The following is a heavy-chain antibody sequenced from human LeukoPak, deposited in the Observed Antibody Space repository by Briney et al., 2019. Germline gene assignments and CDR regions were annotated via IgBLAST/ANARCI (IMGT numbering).Heavy chain of an antibody. CDR1: GYTFTSYY. V-gene: IGHV1-69*13. D-gene: IGHD3-10*01. CDR2: IIPIFGTA. CDR3: ARGAPSMVRGVIMSDYYYYYYMDV. Sequence: GASVKVSCKASGYTFTSYYMHWVRQAPGQGLEWMGGIIPIFGTANYAQKFQGRVTITADESTSTAYMELSSLRSEDTAVYYCARGAPSMVRGVIMSDYYYYYYMDVWGKGTTVTISS. J-gene: IGHJ6*03.